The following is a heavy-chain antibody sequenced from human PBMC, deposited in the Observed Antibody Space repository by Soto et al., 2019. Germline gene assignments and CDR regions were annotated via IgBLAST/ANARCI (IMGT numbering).Heavy chain of an antibody. CDR3: ARTESGTFAP. CDR1: GGSISSGGYS. Sequence: QLQLQESGSGLVKPSQTLSLTCAVSGGSISSGGYSWSWIRQPPGKGLEWIGYIYPSGSTYYNPSLKSRVTLSVARSKNQFSLKLSSVTDADTAVYYCARTESGTFAPWGQGPLVTVSS. D-gene: IGHD1-7*01. V-gene: IGHV4-30-2*01. CDR2: IYPSGST. J-gene: IGHJ5*02.